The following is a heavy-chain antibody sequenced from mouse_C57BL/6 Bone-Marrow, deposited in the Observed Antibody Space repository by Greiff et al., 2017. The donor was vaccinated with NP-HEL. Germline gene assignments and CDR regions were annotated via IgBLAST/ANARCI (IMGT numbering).Heavy chain of an antibody. CDR2: ILPGSGST. D-gene: IGHD2-5*01. Sequence: QVQLQQSGAELMKPGASVKLSCKATGYTFTGYWIEWVKQRPGHGLEWIGEILPGSGSTNYTEKFKGKATFTADTSSNTAYMQLSSLTTEDSAIYYCARKRLSTSYSNRAWFAYWGQGTLVTVSA. CDR1: GYTFTGYW. J-gene: IGHJ3*01. CDR3: ARKRLSTSYSNRAWFAY. V-gene: IGHV1-9*01.